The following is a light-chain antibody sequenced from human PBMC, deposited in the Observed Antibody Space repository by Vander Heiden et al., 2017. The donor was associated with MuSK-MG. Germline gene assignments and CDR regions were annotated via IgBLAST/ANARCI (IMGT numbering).Light chain of an antibody. V-gene: IGKV3-11*01. CDR2: DAS. Sequence: EIVLTQSPATLSLSPGDRASLSCRASQSVNIYLAWYQQKPGQAPRLLIYDASTRATGIPDRFSGSGSGTDFTLTISSLEPEDFAIYYCQQRLNWPPLTFGGGTKVEIK. CDR3: QQRLNWPPLT. J-gene: IGKJ4*01. CDR1: QSVNIY.